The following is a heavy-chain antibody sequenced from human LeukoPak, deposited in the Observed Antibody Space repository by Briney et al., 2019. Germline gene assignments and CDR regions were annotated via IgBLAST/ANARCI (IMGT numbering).Heavy chain of an antibody. J-gene: IGHJ4*02. Sequence: GGSLRLSCVGSRFTFSGFAMIWVRQAPGKGLEWVSSISTGSSKKYYAHSENGHFTISRDNSKNTLYLQSNSVRAEDTATYYCGKGRAVVGAAGPDHWGQGTVVTVSS. CDR2: ISTGSSKK. CDR3: GKGRAVVGAAGPDH. D-gene: IGHD2-15*01. CDR1: RFTFSGFA. V-gene: IGHV3-23*01.